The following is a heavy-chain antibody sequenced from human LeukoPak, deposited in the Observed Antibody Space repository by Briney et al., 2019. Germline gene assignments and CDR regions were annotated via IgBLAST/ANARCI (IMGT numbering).Heavy chain of an antibody. J-gene: IGHJ6*03. CDR2: TYYRSKWYN. V-gene: IGHV6-1*01. Sequence: SQTLSLTCAISGDSVSSNSAAWNWIRQSPSGGLEWLGRTYYRSKWYNDYAVSVKSRITINPDTSKNQFSLQLSSVTAADTAVYYCARHGQHCGGDCYSGYYYYYYYMDVWGKGTTVTISS. CDR3: ARHGQHCGGDCYSGYYYYYYYMDV. CDR1: GDSVSSNSAA. D-gene: IGHD2-21*02.